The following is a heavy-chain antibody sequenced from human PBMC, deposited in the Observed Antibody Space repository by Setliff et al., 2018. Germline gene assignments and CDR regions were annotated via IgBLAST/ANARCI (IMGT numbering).Heavy chain of an antibody. V-gene: IGHV1-69*13. D-gene: IGHD3-22*01. CDR3: AREEGYYYDSTDYYYYMDV. CDR2: IMPIFGTI. J-gene: IGHJ6*03. Sequence: SVKVSCKASGGTFSTYGITWVRQAPGQGLEWVGGIMPIFGTINYAQKFQGRVTITADESMSTVCMELSSLRSDDTALYYCAREEGYYYDSTDYYYYMDVWGKGTTVTVSS. CDR1: GGTFSTYG.